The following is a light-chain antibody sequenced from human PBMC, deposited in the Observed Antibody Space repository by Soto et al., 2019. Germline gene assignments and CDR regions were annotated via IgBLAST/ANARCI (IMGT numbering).Light chain of an antibody. CDR1: NSNVGSNS. CDR2: SDN. J-gene: IGLJ3*02. Sequence: QSVLTQPPSASGTPGQRVTISCSGSNSNVGSNSVNWYQQLPGMAPKLLLYSDNQRPSGVPDRFSGSNSGSSASLAISGLQSEDEADYHCSTWDDNLSTWLFGGGTKLTVL. V-gene: IGLV1-44*01. CDR3: STWDDNLSTWL.